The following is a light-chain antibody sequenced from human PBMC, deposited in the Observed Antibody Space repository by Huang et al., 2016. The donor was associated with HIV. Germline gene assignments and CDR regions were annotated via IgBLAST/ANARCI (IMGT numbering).Light chain of an antibody. CDR3: QQRSDWPPWT. CDR1: QSVRNY. CDR2: DAA. J-gene: IGKJ1*01. Sequence: EIVLTQSPATLSLSPGERATLSCRASQSVRNYLAWYQQKPGQAPRLLIYDAANRSTGTPAMFRGSGSGTDFTLTISSLEPEDFAVYYCQQRSDWPPWTCGQGTKVEIK. V-gene: IGKV3-11*01.